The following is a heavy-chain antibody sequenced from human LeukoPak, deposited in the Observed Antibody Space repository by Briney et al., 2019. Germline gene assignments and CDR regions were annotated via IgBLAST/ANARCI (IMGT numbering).Heavy chain of an antibody. Sequence: GGSLRLSCAASGFTFSSYEMNWVRQAPGKGLEWVANIKQDGSEKYYVDSVKGRFTISRDNAKNSLYLQMNSLRAEDTAVYYCARDSDFDYYMDVWGKGTTVTVSS. CDR1: GFTFSSYE. CDR3: ARDSDFDYYMDV. V-gene: IGHV3-7*01. CDR2: IKQDGSEK. J-gene: IGHJ6*03.